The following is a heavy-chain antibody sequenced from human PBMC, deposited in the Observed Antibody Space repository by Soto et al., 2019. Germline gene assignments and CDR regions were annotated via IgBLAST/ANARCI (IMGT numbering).Heavy chain of an antibody. CDR3: ARVWGGAFDI. V-gene: IGHV4-59*01. CDR2: IYYSGST. Sequence: QVQLQESGPGLVKPSETLSLTCTVSGGSISSYYWSWIRQPPGKGLEWIGYIYYSGSTNDNTSLKSRVTISVDTSKNQFSLKLSSVTAADTAVYYCARVWGGAFDIWGQGTMVTVSS. D-gene: IGHD3-10*01. J-gene: IGHJ3*02. CDR1: GGSISSYY.